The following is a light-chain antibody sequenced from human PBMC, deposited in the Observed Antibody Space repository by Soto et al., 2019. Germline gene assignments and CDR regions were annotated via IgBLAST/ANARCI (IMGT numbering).Light chain of an antibody. CDR2: DVS. J-gene: IGLJ2*01. V-gene: IGLV2-14*01. CDR3: SSCTSSIV. CDR1: SSDVGGYNY. Sequence: QSALTQPASVSGSPGQSITISCTGTSSDVGGYNYVSWYQQHPGKAPKLMIYDVSNRPSGVSNRFTGSKSGNTASLTISGVQGEDDAYYYCSSCTSSIVFGGGTKLTVL.